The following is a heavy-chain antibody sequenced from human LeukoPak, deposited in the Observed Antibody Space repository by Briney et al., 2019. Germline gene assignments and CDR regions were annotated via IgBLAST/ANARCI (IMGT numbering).Heavy chain of an antibody. J-gene: IGHJ2*01. CDR3: ARHELPWYFDL. D-gene: IGHD3-10*01. Sequence: SETLSLTCTVSGGSISSYYWSWIRQPPGKGLEWIGYIYYSGSTNYNPSLKSRVTISVDTSKNQFSLKLSSVTVAGTAVYYCARHELPWYFDLWGRGTLVTVSS. V-gene: IGHV4-59*08. CDR2: IYYSGST. CDR1: GGSISSYY.